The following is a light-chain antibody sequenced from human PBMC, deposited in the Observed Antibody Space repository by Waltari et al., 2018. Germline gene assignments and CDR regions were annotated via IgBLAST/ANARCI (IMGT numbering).Light chain of an antibody. CDR2: VNSDGSH. Sequence: QLVLTQSPSASASLGASVKLTCTLSSGHITNVIAWHQQQPGKGPRYLMNVNSDGSHRKGDDIPDRFSGSGPERYLTISSLQSEDEADYYCETGGHGTWVFGGGTKLTVL. CDR3: ETGGHGTWV. V-gene: IGLV4-69*01. CDR1: SGHITNV. J-gene: IGLJ3*02.